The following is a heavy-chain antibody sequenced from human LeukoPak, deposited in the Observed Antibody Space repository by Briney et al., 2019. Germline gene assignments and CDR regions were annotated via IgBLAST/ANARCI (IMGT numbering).Heavy chain of an antibody. J-gene: IGHJ4*02. CDR2: IYGGGST. V-gene: IGHV3-66*02. CDR1: GLTVSTNY. Sequence: GGSLRLSCAVSGLTVSTNYMTWVRQAPGKGLECVSVIYGGGSTYYADSVKGRFTISRDNSKNTLYLQMNSLRAEDTAVYYCAGGSSCYGGTYWGPGTLVTVSS. CDR3: AGGSSCYGGTY. D-gene: IGHD2-15*01.